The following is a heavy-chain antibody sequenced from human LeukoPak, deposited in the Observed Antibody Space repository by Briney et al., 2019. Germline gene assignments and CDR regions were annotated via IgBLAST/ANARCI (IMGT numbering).Heavy chain of an antibody. J-gene: IGHJ4*02. D-gene: IGHD5-12*01. CDR2: INPSGGST. Sequence: ASVKVSCKASGYTFTSYYMHWARQAPGQGLEWMGIINPSGGSTSYAQKFQGRVTMTRDTSTSTVYMGLSSLRSEDTAVYYCAGSGYGLDYWGQGTLVTVSS. V-gene: IGHV1-46*01. CDR3: AGSGYGLDY. CDR1: GYTFTSYY.